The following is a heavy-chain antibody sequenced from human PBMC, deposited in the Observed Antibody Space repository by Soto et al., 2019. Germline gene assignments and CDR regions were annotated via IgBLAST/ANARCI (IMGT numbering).Heavy chain of an antibody. CDR1: GGTFSSYT. Sequence: QVQLVQSGAEVKKPGSSVKVSCKASGGTFSSYTISWVRQAPGQGLEWMGRIIPILGIANYAQKFQGRVXIXAXTSTSTAYMELSSLRSEDTAVYYCASHSYGPISDAYWGQGTLVTVSS. CDR2: IIPILGIA. V-gene: IGHV1-69*02. CDR3: ASHSYGPISDAY. D-gene: IGHD5-18*01. J-gene: IGHJ4*02.